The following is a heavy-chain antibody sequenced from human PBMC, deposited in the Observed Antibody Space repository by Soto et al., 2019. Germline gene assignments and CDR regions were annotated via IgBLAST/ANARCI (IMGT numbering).Heavy chain of an antibody. Sequence: EVRLVQSGGGLVQPGGSLRLSCAASLFIVSDNYMSWVRQAPGKGLEWVSLLYSGGGTDYAESVKGRFTISRDNSNNTLYLQMNSQKAEDTGIYYCATRMTTAPYWGQGTVVTVSS. J-gene: IGHJ4*02. D-gene: IGHD4-17*01. CDR3: ATRMTTAPY. CDR2: LYSGGGT. V-gene: IGHV3-66*01. CDR1: LFIVSDNY.